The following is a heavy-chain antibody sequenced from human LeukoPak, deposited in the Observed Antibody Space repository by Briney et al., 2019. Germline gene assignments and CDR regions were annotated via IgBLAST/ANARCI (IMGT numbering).Heavy chain of an antibody. D-gene: IGHD3-10*01. CDR2: IIPIFGTA. V-gene: IGHV1-69*05. CDR1: GGTFSSYA. CDR3: ARAWVRALLWFGESSRRSYYFDY. J-gene: IGHJ4*02. Sequence: SVKVSCKASGGTFSSYAISWVRQAPGQGLEWMGGIIPIFGTANYAQKFQGRVTITTDESTSTAYMELRSLRSEDTAVYYCARAWVRALLWFGESSRRSYYFDYWGQGTLVTVSS.